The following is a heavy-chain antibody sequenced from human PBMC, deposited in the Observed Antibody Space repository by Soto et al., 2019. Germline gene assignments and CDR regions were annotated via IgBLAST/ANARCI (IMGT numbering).Heavy chain of an antibody. CDR2: IYYSGST. J-gene: IGHJ4*02. Sequence: SETLSLTCTVSGGSISSSSYYWGWIRQPPGKGLEWIGSIYYSGSTYYNPSLKSRVTISADTSKNQFSLKLSSVTAADTAVYYCARPHVDTAMVYFDYWGQGTLVTVSS. CDR3: ARPHVDTAMVYFDY. V-gene: IGHV4-39*01. D-gene: IGHD5-18*01. CDR1: GGSISSSSYY.